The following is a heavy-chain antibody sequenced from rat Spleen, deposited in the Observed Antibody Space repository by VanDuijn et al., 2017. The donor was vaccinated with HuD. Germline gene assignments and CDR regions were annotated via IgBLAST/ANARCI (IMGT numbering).Heavy chain of an antibody. V-gene: IGHV2-1*01. CDR3: AIRGRTY. J-gene: IGHJ2*01. Sequence: QVQLKESGPGLVQSSQTLSLICTVSGFSLISHSVHWVRQPPGKGLEWMGGIWGDGSTDYNSAIKSRLSISRDTSKSQVFLKMNSLQSEDTAMYFCAIRGRTYWGQGVMVTVSS. CDR2: IWGDGST. CDR1: GFSLISHS.